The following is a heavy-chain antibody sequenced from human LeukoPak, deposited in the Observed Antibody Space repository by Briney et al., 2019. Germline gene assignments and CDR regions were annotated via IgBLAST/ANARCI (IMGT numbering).Heavy chain of an antibody. J-gene: IGHJ4*02. CDR2: IYYSGST. Sequence: PSETLSLTCTVSGGSISSGGYYWSWIRQHPRKGLEWIGYIYYSGSTYYNPSLKSRVTISVDTSKNQFSLKLSSVTAADTAVYYCARVEVGPVYSSSWYEKYFDYWGQGTLVTVSS. CDR1: GGSISSGGYY. CDR3: ARVEVGPVYSSSWYEKYFDY. V-gene: IGHV4-31*03. D-gene: IGHD6-13*01.